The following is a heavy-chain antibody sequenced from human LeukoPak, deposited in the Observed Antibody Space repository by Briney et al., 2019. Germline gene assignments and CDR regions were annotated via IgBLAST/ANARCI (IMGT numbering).Heavy chain of an antibody. Sequence: GGSLRLSCAASGFTFSDYYMSWIRQAPGKGLEWVSYISSSGSTIYYADSVKGRFTTSRDNAKNSLYLQMNSLRAEDTAVYYCARDVWELSSYNWFDPWGQGTLVSVSS. CDR1: GFTFSDYY. CDR2: ISSSGSTI. J-gene: IGHJ5*02. CDR3: ARDVWELSSYNWFDP. D-gene: IGHD1-26*01. V-gene: IGHV3-11*01.